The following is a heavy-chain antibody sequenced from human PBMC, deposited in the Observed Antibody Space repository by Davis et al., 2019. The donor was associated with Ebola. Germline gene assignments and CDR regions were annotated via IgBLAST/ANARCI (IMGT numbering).Heavy chain of an antibody. Sequence: SETLSLTCAVYGGSFSGYYWSWIRQPPGKGLEWIGEINHSGSTNYNPSLKSRVTISVDTSKNQFSLKLSSVTAADTAVYYCARGSWRGSSFYYYGMDVWGKGTTVTVFS. CDR1: GGSFSGYY. V-gene: IGHV4-34*01. CDR2: INHSGST. CDR3: ARGSWRGSSFYYYGMDV. J-gene: IGHJ6*04. D-gene: IGHD6-6*01.